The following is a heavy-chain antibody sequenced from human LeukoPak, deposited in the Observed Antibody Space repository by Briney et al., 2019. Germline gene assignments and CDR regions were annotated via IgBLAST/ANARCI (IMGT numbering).Heavy chain of an antibody. CDR1: GYTFTSCD. J-gene: IGHJ4*02. Sequence: ASVKVSCKASGYTFTSCDINWVRQATGQRREWMGWMNPNSGNTGYGQSFQGRITMTRDISIGTAYMELSHLTSADTAISYCTRGSSGRRDNWGQGTLVTVSA. V-gene: IGHV1-8*01. CDR2: MNPNSGNT. CDR3: TRGSSGRRDN. D-gene: IGHD6-19*01.